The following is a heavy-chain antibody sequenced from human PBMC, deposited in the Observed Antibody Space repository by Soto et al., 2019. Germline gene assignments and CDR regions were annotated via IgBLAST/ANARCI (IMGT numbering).Heavy chain of an antibody. CDR1: GFIFSEST. V-gene: IGHV3-64D*06. D-gene: IGHD2-15*01. CDR2: VSTSGRST. Sequence: LXLSCSASGFIFSESTIYWVRQVPGKGLEAISAVSTSGRSTYYADSVKDRFTISRDNSKNTLFLQMGSLRPEDTAIYYCVKQAHGLDGVAFDYWGQGTQVTVSS. CDR3: VKQAHGLDGVAFDY. J-gene: IGHJ4*02.